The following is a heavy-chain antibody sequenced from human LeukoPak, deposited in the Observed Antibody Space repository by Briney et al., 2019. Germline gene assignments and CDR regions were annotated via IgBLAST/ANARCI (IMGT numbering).Heavy chain of an antibody. CDR2: LSSSGSSA. Sequence: GGSLRLSCAASGFTFSSYAMSWVRQAPGKGLEWVSALSSSGSSAFYADSVKGRFTISRDNSKNTLYLQINSLRAEDTALYYCAEDHLPGIVVADRDYWGQGTLVTVSS. CDR1: GFTFSSYA. J-gene: IGHJ4*02. D-gene: IGHD6-19*01. V-gene: IGHV3-23*01. CDR3: AEDHLPGIVVADRDY.